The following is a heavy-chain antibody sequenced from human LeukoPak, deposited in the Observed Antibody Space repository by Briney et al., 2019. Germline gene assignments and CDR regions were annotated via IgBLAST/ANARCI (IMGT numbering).Heavy chain of an antibody. CDR3: ARTLWFGEFAFDY. Sequence: PSETLSLTCTVSGYSISSGYYWGWIRQPPGKGLEWIGSIYHSGSTYYNPSLKSRVTISVDTSKNQFSLKLSSVTAADTAVYYCARTLWFGEFAFDYWGQGTLVTVSS. CDR1: GYSISSGYY. CDR2: IYHSGST. D-gene: IGHD3-10*01. V-gene: IGHV4-38-2*02. J-gene: IGHJ4*02.